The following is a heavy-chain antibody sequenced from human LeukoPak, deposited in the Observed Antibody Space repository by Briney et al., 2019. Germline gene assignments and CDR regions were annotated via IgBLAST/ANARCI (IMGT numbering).Heavy chain of an antibody. D-gene: IGHD6-13*01. CDR3: ARAPRDSSTMLDR. CDR1: GYTFTSFW. V-gene: IGHV1-46*01. CDR2: INPSDGST. Sequence: GASVKVSCTASGYTFTSFWIQWVRQAPGQGLEWMGLINPSDGSTTYTHRSQGRVTVTRDTSTSTVYMDLSSLRSEDTAVYYCARAPRDSSTMLDRWGQGTLVTVSS. J-gene: IGHJ5*02.